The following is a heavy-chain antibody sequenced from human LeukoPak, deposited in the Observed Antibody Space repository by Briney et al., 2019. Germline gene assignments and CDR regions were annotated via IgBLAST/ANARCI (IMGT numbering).Heavy chain of an antibody. CDR3: ARARVPGELNY. CDR1: GFTFSSCE. J-gene: IGHJ4*02. Sequence: GGSLRLSCAASGFTFSSCEMDWVRQAPGKGLEWLSYISNSGSSKYYADSVRGRFTISRDNAKNSLYLQMNSLRAEDTAVYYCARARVPGELNYWGQGTLVTVSS. D-gene: IGHD3-10*01. CDR2: ISNSGSSK. V-gene: IGHV3-48*03.